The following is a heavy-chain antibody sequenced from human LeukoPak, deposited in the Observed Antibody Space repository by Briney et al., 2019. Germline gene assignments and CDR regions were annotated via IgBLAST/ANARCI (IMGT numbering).Heavy chain of an antibody. V-gene: IGHV3-23*01. J-gene: IGHJ4*02. CDR3: AKKWGVGTTALDYFDY. CDR1: GFTFSNYA. D-gene: IGHD1-26*01. CDR2: ISGSGGST. Sequence: GGSLRLSCAASGFTFSNYAMSWVRQAPGKGLEWVSGISGSGGSTYYADSVKGRFTISRDNSKNTLYLQMNSLTDEDTAVYYCAKKWGVGTTALDYFDYWGQGTLVTVSS.